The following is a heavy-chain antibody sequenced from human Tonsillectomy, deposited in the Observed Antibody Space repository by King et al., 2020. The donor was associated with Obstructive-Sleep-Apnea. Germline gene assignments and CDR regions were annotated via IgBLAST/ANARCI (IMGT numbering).Heavy chain of an antibody. D-gene: IGHD2-21*01. J-gene: IGHJ4*02. Sequence: VQLQESGPGLLKPSETLSLTCTVSGGSINNYWWSWIRHPPGNGLEWIVYGYKRWITKYNPSLKILVTISIDTSKNQFSLKLNSVTAADTAVYYCARVVAAGHSDYWGQGTLVTVSS. CDR1: GGSINNYW. CDR2: GYKRWIT. V-gene: IGHV4-59*01. CDR3: ARVVAAGHSDY.